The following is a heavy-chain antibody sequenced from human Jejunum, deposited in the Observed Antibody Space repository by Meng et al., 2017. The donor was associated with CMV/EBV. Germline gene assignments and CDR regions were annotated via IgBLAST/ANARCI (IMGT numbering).Heavy chain of an antibody. D-gene: IGHD3-10*01. CDR1: GFNLSSNC. J-gene: IGHJ4*02. V-gene: IGHV3-53*01. CDR2: IYCGGST. Sequence: VGGGGGLVRRGGSRGFSCLGAGFNLSSNCLNWVLQAPGKGLEWVSVIYCGGSTYYADSVKGRFTISRDNSKNMLYLQMNSLRAEDTAVYYCARRDEGYGPFDYWGQGTLVTVSS. CDR3: ARRDEGYGPFDY.